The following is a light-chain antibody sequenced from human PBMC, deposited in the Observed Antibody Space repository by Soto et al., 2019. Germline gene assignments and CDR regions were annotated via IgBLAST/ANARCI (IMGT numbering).Light chain of an antibody. CDR2: GAS. CDR1: QSLGSN. J-gene: IGKJ1*01. Sequence: EIVMTQSPATLSVSPGDRAALSCRASQSLGSNLAWYQQKPGQAPRLLIYGASTRATGIPARFSGSGSGTEFTLTISSLQSEDFAIYFCQQYNNWPPDRTFGQGTKVEIK. CDR3: QQYNNWPPDRT. V-gene: IGKV3-15*01.